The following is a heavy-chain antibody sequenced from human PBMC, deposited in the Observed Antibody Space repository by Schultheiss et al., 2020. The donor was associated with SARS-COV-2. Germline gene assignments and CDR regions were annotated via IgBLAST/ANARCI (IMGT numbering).Heavy chain of an antibody. CDR2: IITVFDKT. CDR1: GGTFSSYA. CDR3: ARDGPDSLAH. D-gene: IGHD2-15*01. Sequence: SVKVSCKASGGTFSSYAISWVRQAPGQGLEWMGGIITVFDKTNYAQKFQGRVTITADKSTNTAYMELSSLRSEDTAVYFCARDGPDSLAHWGQGTLVTVSS. V-gene: IGHV1-69*06. J-gene: IGHJ4*02.